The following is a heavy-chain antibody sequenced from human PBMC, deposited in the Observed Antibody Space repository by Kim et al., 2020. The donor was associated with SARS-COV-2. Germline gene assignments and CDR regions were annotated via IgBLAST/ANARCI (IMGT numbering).Heavy chain of an antibody. D-gene: IGHD3-16*02. V-gene: IGHV3-11*01. CDR3: AREGVAGPGYYDYIWGSYRDDAFDI. Sequence: GGSLRLSCAASGFTFSDYYMSWIRQAPGKGLEWVSYISSSGSTIYYADSVKGRFTISRDNAKNSLYLQMNSLRAEDTAVYYCAREGVAGPGYYDYIWGSYRDDAFDIWGQGTMVTVSS. J-gene: IGHJ3*02. CDR1: GFTFSDYY. CDR2: ISSSGSTI.